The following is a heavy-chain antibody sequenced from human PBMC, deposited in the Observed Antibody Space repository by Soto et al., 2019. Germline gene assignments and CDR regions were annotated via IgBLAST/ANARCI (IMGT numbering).Heavy chain of an antibody. V-gene: IGHV4-4*02. Sequence: SETLSLTCAVSGDSISSSNWWSWVRQPPGEGLEWIGYIYYSGSTNYNPSLKSRVTISVDTSKNQFSLKLSSVTAADTAVYYCARVGWAVAGTWWFDPWGQGTLVTVS. CDR2: IYYSGST. J-gene: IGHJ5*02. CDR3: ARVGWAVAGTWWFDP. CDR1: GDSISSSNW. D-gene: IGHD6-19*01.